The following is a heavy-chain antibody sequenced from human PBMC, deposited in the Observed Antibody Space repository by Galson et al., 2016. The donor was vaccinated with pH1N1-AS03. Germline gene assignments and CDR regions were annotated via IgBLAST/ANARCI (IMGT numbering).Heavy chain of an antibody. CDR3: ARAWKLVVSGGARVAYKKDWYFDL. CDR1: GYTFTGYY. CDR2: INPNSGGS. D-gene: IGHD1-26*01. V-gene: IGHV1-2*02. Sequence: SVKVSCKASGYTFTGYYMHWVRQAPGQGLEWMGWINPNSGGSNYAQKFQGRVTMTRDTSISTAYMELSRLRSDDTAVYYCARAWKLVVSGGARVAYKKDWYFDLWGRGTLVTVSS. J-gene: IGHJ2*01.